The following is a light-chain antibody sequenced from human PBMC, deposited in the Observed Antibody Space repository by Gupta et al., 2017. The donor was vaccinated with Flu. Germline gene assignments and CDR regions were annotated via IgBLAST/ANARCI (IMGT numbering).Light chain of an antibody. CDR1: KKVSNRY. J-gene: IGKJ2*02. CDR2: GAS. V-gene: IGKV3-20*01. CDR3: QQYSRSPCT. Sequence: GSSWSAPGGGGVSLSWGRKKVSNRYLAWYQQKPGQVPRLLIYGASSWDTGVPDRFSGSGSGTEFTLTISRLEPEDFAVYYCQQYSRSPCTFGQGTKVEIK.